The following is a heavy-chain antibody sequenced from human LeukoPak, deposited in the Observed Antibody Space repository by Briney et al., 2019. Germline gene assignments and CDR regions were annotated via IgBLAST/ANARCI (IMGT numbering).Heavy chain of an antibody. Sequence: SETLSLTCAVYGGSFSGYYWSWIRQPPGKGLEWIGSIYYSGSTYYNPSLKSRVTISVDTSKNQFSLKLSSVTAADTAVYYCARSHPAYCGGDCPHNWFDPWGQGTLVTVSS. D-gene: IGHD2-21*02. CDR2: IYYSGST. CDR3: ARSHPAYCGGDCPHNWFDP. CDR1: GGSFSGYY. J-gene: IGHJ5*02. V-gene: IGHV4-34*01.